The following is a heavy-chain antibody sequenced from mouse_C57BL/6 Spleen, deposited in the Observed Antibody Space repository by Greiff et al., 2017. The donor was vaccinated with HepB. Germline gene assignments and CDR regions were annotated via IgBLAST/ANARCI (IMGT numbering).Heavy chain of an antibody. D-gene: IGHD3-2*02. Sequence: QVHVKQSGAELAKPGASVKLSCKASGYTFTSYWMHWVKQRPGQGLEWIGYINPSSGYTKYNQKFKDKATLTADKSSSTAYMQLSSLTYEDSAVYYCATIDSSDAMDYWGQGTSVTVSS. V-gene: IGHV1-7*01. CDR2: INPSSGYT. CDR1: GYTFTSYW. CDR3: ATIDSSDAMDY. J-gene: IGHJ4*01.